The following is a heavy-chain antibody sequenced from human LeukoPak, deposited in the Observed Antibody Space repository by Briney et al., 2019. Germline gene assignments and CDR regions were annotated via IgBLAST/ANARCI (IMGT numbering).Heavy chain of an antibody. CDR2: IIPIFGTA. V-gene: IGHV1-69*13. CDR3: ARVNAVTTGGAFDI. Sequence: ASVKVSCKASGGTFSSYAISWVRQAPGQGLEWMGGIIPIFGTANYAQKFQGRVTITADESTSTAYMELSSLRSEDTAVYYCARVNAVTTGGAFDIWGQGKMVTVSS. D-gene: IGHD4-17*01. J-gene: IGHJ3*02. CDR1: GGTFSSYA.